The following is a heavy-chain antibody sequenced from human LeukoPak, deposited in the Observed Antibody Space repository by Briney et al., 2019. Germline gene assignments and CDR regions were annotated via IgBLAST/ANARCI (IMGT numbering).Heavy chain of an antibody. V-gene: IGHV5-51*01. D-gene: IGHD5-24*01. CDR2: IYPGDSDT. CDR3: ARHRVEMATFFDAFDF. Sequence: GESLKISCKGSGYSFTTYWVGWVRQMPGKGPEWMGVIYPGDSDTRYSPSFQGQVTISVDKSISTAYLQWSGLKPSDTAMYYCARHRVEMATFFDAFDFWGQGTMVTVSS. CDR1: GYSFTTYW. J-gene: IGHJ3*01.